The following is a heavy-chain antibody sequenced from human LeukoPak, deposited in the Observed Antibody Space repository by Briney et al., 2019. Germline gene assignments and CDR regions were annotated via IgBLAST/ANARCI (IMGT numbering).Heavy chain of an antibody. CDR3: ARAGRTWTAAGTLDY. CDR2: IYYSGST. D-gene: IGHD6-13*01. J-gene: IGHJ4*02. Sequence: ASETLSLTCTVSGGSISSGGYYWGWIRQPPGKGLEWIGSIYYSGSTYYNPSLKSRVTISVDTSKNQFSLKLNSVTAADTAVYYCARAGRTWTAAGTLDYWGQGTLVTVSS. V-gene: IGHV4-39*07. CDR1: GGSISSGGYY.